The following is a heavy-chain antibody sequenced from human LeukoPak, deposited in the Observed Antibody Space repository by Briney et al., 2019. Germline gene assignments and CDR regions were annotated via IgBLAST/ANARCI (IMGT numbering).Heavy chain of an antibody. CDR2: ICAHNGNT. Sequence: GASVKVSCKASGYIFTSYGIIWVRQAPGQGLQWMGWICAHNGNTNYAQKLQGRVTMTTDTSTSTVYMELRSLRSDDTAVYYCARAQTTLLLDYWGQGTLVTVSS. CDR1: GYIFTSYG. V-gene: IGHV1-18*01. D-gene: IGHD4-11*01. J-gene: IGHJ4*02. CDR3: ARAQTTLLLDY.